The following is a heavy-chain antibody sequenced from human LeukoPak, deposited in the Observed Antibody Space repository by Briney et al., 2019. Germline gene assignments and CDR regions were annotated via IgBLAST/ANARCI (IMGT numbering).Heavy chain of an antibody. V-gene: IGHV3-23*01. D-gene: IGHD4-17*01. J-gene: IGHJ5*02. CDR3: ARTTRDFMTTVSNWFDP. Sequence: GGSLRLSCAASGFTFSSYAMCWVRQAPGKGLEWVSTISGSGGSTYYADSVKGRFTISRDNSKNTVFLQMNSLRAEDTAIYYCARTTRDFMTTVSNWFDPWGQGTLVTVSS. CDR2: ISGSGGST. CDR1: GFTFSSYA.